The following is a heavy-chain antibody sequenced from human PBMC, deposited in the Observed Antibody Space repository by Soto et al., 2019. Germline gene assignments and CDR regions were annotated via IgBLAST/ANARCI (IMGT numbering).Heavy chain of an antibody. CDR2: ISYDGSNK. D-gene: IGHD4-17*01. J-gene: IGHJ6*02. CDR3: ARGMADYGDQGYYGMDV. V-gene: IGHV3-30-3*01. CDR1: GFTFSSYA. Sequence: GGSLRLSCAASGFTFSSYAMHWVRQAPGKGLEWVAVISYDGSNKYYADSVKGRFTISRDNSKNTLYLQMNSLRAEDTAVYYCARGMADYGDQGYYGMDVWGQGTTVTVSS.